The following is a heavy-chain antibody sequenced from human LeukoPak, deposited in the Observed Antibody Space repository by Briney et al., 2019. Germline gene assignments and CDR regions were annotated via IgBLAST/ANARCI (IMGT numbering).Heavy chain of an antibody. CDR1: GFTFSSYW. D-gene: IGHD2-21*01. CDR3: AKRGAVIRVVLVGFHKEAYYFDS. V-gene: IGHV3-23*01. J-gene: IGHJ4*02. Sequence: GGSLRLSCAASGFTFSSYWMSWVRQAPGKGLEWVAGISGSGGRTNYADSVKGRFTISRDSPKNTLYLQMNSLRAEDTVVYFCAKRGAVIRVVLVGFHKEAYYFDSWGQGALVTVSS. CDR2: ISGSGGRT.